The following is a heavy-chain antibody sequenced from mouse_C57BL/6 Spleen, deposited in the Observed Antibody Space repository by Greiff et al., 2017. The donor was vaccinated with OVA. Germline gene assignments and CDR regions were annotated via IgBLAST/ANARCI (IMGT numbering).Heavy chain of an antibody. CDR1: GYTFTDYY. J-gene: IGHJ4*01. CDR2: IYPGSGNT. Sequence: QVQLKQSGAELVRPGASVKLSCKASGYTFTDYYINWVKQRPGQGLEWIARIYPGSGNTYYNEKFKGKATLTAEKSSSTAYMQLSSLTSEDSAVYFCAREGDYGYDGAMDYWGQGTSVTVSS. D-gene: IGHD2-2*01. V-gene: IGHV1-76*01. CDR3: AREGDYGYDGAMDY.